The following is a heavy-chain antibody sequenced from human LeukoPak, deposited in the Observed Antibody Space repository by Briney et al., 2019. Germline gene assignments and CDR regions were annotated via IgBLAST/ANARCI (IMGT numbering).Heavy chain of an antibody. CDR1: GYTFTVYY. CDR3: ARPSYYYDHFDY. CDR2: INPNSGGT. V-gene: IGHV1-2*02. Sequence: GASVKVSCKASGYTFTVYYMHWVRQAPGQGLEWMGWINPNSGGTNYAQKFQGRVTMTRDTSISTAYMELSRLRSDDTAVYYCARPSYYYDHFDYWGQGTLVTVSS. J-gene: IGHJ4*02. D-gene: IGHD3-22*01.